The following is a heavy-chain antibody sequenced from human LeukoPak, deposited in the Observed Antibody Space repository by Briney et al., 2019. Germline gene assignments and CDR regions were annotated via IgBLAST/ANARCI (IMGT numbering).Heavy chain of an antibody. J-gene: IGHJ4*02. CDR3: AKDGNGDYFDY. CDR2: IKQDESEK. V-gene: IGHV3-7*03. Sequence: GGSLRLSCTASGFSFSNYWMSWVRQAPGKGLEWVASIKQDESEKYYVDSVKGRFTTSRDNAKSSLYLQMNALRGEDTAVYYCAKDGNGDYFDYWGQGTLVTVSS. D-gene: IGHD4-23*01. CDR1: GFSFSNYW.